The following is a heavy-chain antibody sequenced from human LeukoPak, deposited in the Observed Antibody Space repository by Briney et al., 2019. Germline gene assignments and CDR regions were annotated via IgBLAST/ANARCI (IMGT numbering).Heavy chain of an antibody. V-gene: IGHV3-74*01. J-gene: IGHJ4*02. CDR3: TRYNNDHFDY. D-gene: IGHD1-14*01. CDR2: ISSDGSST. CDR1: GFTFSSNW. Sequence: GGSLRLSCAASGFTFSSNWMHWVRQAPGEGLVWVSRISSDGSSTSYADSVNGRFTISRDNSKNTMSVQMDDLRAEDTAVYYCTRYNNDHFDYWGQGTLVTVSS.